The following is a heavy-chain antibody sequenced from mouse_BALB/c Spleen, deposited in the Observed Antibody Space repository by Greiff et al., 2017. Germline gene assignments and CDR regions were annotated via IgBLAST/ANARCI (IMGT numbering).Heavy chain of an antibody. CDR2: IYPGNGDT. CDR1: GYTFTSHN. CDR3: ARGNYYYGSSDWYFDV. J-gene: IGHJ1*01. V-gene: IGHV1-12*01. Sequence: VKPGASVKMSRKASGYTFTSHNMHWVKQTPGQGLEWIGAIYPGNGDTSYNQKFKGKATLTADKSSSTAYMQLSSLTSEDSAVYYCARGNYYYGSSDWYFDVWGAGTTVTVSS. D-gene: IGHD1-1*01.